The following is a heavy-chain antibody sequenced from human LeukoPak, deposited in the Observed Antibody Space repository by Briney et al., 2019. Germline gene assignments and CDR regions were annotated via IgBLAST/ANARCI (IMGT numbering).Heavy chain of an antibody. D-gene: IGHD6-19*01. J-gene: IGHJ4*02. Sequence: GGSLRLSCAASGFTFSSYSMNWVRQAPGKGPEWVSYISSSSSTIYYADSVKGRFTISRDNAKNSLYLQMNSLRAEDTAVYYCASQWLVDFDYWGQGTLVTVSS. V-gene: IGHV3-48*04. CDR2: ISSSSSTI. CDR1: GFTFSSYS. CDR3: ASQWLVDFDY.